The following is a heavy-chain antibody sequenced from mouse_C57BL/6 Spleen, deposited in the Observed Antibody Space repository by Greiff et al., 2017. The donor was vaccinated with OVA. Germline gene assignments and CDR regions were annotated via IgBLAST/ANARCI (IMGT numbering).Heavy chain of an antibody. V-gene: IGHV14-2*01. J-gene: IGHJ2*01. CDR3: ARSPGWTTVVVDY. CDR2: IDPEDGET. CDR1: GFNIKDYY. Sequence: VQLKESGAELVKPGASVKLSCTASGFNIKDYYMHWVKQRTEQGLEWIGRIDPEDGETKYAPKFQGKATITADTSSNTAYLQLSSLTSEDTAVYYCARSPGWTTVVVDYWGQGTTLTVSS. D-gene: IGHD1-1*01.